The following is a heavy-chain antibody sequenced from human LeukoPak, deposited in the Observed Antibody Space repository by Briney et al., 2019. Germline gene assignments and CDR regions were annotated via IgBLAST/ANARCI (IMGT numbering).Heavy chain of an antibody. CDR2: ISGSGGST. CDR3: AKGYYYDSSGYYPLFDY. V-gene: IGHV3-23*01. Sequence: QSGGSLRLSCAASGFTFSSYAMSWVRQAPGKGLEWVSAISGSGGSTYYADSVKGRFTISRDNSKSTLYLQMNSLRAEDTAVYYCAKGYYYDSSGYYPLFDYWGQGTLVTVSS. J-gene: IGHJ4*02. CDR1: GFTFSSYA. D-gene: IGHD3-22*01.